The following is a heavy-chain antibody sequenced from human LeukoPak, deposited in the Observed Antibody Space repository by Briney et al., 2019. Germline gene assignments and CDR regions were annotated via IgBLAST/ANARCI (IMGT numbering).Heavy chain of an antibody. CDR2: INAGNGNT. CDR1: GYTFTSYA. CDR3: ARGGGYYYGSGSYYNVGWFDP. Sequence: ASVKVSCKASGYTFTSYAMHWVRQAPGQRLEWMGWINAGNGNTKYSQEFQGRVTMTTDTSTSTAYMELRSLRSDDTAVYYCARGGGYYYGSGSYYNVGWFDPWGQGTLVTVSS. V-gene: IGHV1-3*01. J-gene: IGHJ5*02. D-gene: IGHD3-10*01.